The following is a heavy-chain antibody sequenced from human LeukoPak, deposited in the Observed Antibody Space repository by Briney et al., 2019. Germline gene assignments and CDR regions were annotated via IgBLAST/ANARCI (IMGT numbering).Heavy chain of an antibody. J-gene: IGHJ5*02. CDR1: GGCISSGGYS. Sequence: SQTLSLTCAVSGGCISSGGYSWSWIRQPPGKGLEWIGYVYHNGNTYYSPSLKSRVTISVDRSKNQLSLKLSSVTAADTAMYYCARLPRPYDSSGYYYVGWFDPWGQGTLVTVSS. CDR3: ARLPRPYDSSGYYYVGWFDP. D-gene: IGHD3-22*01. V-gene: IGHV4-30-2*01. CDR2: VYHNGNT.